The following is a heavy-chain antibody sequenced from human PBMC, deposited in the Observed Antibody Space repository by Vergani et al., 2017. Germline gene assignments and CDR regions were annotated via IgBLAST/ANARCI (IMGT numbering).Heavy chain of an antibody. Sequence: QVQLVQSGAEVKKPGASVKVSCKASGYTFTSYGISWVRQAPGHGLEWMGWISAYNGNTNYAQKLQGRVTMTTDTSTSTAYMELRSLRSDDTAVYYCASHYDFWSGYPTPFAYWGQGTLVTVSS. CDR2: ISAYNGNT. J-gene: IGHJ4*02. CDR1: GYTFTSYG. D-gene: IGHD3-3*01. CDR3: ASHYDFWSGYPTPFAY. V-gene: IGHV1-18*04.